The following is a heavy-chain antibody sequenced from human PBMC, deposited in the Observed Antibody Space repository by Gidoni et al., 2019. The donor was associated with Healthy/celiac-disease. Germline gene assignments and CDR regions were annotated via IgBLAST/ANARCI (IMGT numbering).Heavy chain of an antibody. J-gene: IGHJ4*02. V-gene: IGHV3-74*01. CDR2: INSDGTST. CDR1: GFTFSSNW. D-gene: IGHD2-8*02. CDR3: ARGIGLDLDY. Sequence: EVQLVESGGGLVQPGGSLRLSCTASGFTFSSNWMHWVRQVPGKGLVWVSRINSDGTSTSYGDSVKGRFTISRDNAKNTLYLQMNSLRAEDTAVYYCARGIGLDLDYWGQGTLVTVSS.